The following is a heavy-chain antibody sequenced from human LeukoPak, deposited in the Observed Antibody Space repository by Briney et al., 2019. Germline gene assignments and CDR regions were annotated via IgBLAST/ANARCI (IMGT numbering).Heavy chain of an antibody. CDR1: GVTFSSYE. D-gene: IGHD1-14*01. Sequence: PGGSLRLSCAASGVTFSSYEMNWVRQAPGKGLEWVSYISSSGSTVYYADSVKGRFTISRDNAKNSLYLQMNSLRAEDTAVYYCARGLYLGTKDYWGQGTLVTVSS. J-gene: IGHJ4*02. CDR2: ISSSGSTV. V-gene: IGHV3-48*03. CDR3: ARGLYLGTKDY.